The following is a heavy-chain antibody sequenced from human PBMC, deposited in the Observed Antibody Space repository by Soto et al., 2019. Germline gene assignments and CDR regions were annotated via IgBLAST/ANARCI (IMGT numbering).Heavy chain of an antibody. CDR2: IIPILGIA. V-gene: IGHV1-69*02. CDR3: ARGFAYYDMEYFDL. J-gene: IGHJ2*01. CDR1: GGTFSSYT. Sequence: QVQLVQSGAEVKKPGSSVKVSCKASGGTFSSYTISWVRQAPGQGLEWMGRIIPILGIANYAQKFQGRVTITADKSTSTAYMELSSLRSEDTAVYYCARGFAYYDMEYFDLWGRGTLVTVSS. D-gene: IGHD3-22*01.